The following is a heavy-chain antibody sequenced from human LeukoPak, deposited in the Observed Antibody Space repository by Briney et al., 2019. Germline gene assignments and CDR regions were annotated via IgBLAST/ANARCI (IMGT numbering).Heavy chain of an antibody. D-gene: IGHD1-26*01. CDR1: GFTFSSYS. CDR3: AKGDSGGSYSFDY. Sequence: QAGGSLRLSCAASGFTFSSYSMNWVRQAPGKGLEWVSTISGSGAGTYYADPVKGRFAISRDNSKNTLYLQMNSLRAEDTAIYYCAKGDSGGSYSFDYWGQGTLVTVSS. V-gene: IGHV3-23*01. CDR2: ISGSGAGT. J-gene: IGHJ4*02.